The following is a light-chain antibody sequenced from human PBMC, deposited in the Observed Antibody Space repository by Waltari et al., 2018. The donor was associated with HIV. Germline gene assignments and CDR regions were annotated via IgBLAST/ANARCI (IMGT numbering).Light chain of an antibody. V-gene: IGLV3-25*03. CDR3: QSADSSGTWV. J-gene: IGLJ3*02. Sequence: SSALTQPPSVSVSPGQTARITCSGDALPKQYAYWSQQKPGQAPVLVIYKDSERPSGIPERFSGSSSGTIVTLTISGVQAEDEADYYCQSADSSGTWVFGGGTKLTVL. CDR1: ALPKQY. CDR2: KDS.